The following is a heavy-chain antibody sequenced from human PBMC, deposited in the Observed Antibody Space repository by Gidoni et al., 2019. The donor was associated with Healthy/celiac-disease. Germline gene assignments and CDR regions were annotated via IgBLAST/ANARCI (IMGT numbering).Heavy chain of an antibody. V-gene: IGHV4-39*01. CDR1: GGSISSSSYY. Sequence: QLQLQESGPGLVKPSETLSLTCTVSGGSISSSSYYWGWIRQPPGKGLEWIGSIYYSGSTYYNPSLKSRVTISVDTSKNQFSLKLSSVTAADTAVYYCARRDGYYDRRAGDAFDIWGQGTMVTVSS. J-gene: IGHJ3*02. CDR3: ARRDGYYDRRAGDAFDI. CDR2: IYYSGST. D-gene: IGHD3-22*01.